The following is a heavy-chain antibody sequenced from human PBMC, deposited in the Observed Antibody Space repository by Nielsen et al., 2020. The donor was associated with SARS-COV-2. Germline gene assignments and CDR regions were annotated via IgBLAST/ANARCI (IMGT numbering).Heavy chain of an antibody. CDR2: IRTKAYDGTT. CDR3: TRDHSLTIFGVVTLPPYMDV. J-gene: IGHJ6*02. V-gene: IGHV3-49*02. Sequence: WIRQPPGKGLEWVGFIRTKAYDGTTEYAASVRGRFTISRDDSNSIAYLQMNSLKTEDTAVYYCTRDHSLTIFGVVTLPPYMDVWGQGTTVTVSS. D-gene: IGHD3-3*01.